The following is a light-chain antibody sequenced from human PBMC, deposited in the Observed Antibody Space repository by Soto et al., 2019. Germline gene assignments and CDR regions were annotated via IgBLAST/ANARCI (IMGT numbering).Light chain of an antibody. CDR2: GAS. J-gene: IGKJ1*01. V-gene: IGKV3-20*01. Sequence: EIVLTQSPGTLSLSPGERATLSCRASQSVSSSYLAWYQQKPGQAPRLLIYGASSRATGLPDRFSGSGSGTDFPPTISRLEPEDFAVYYCQQYGSSPWTFGQGTKVDIK. CDR3: QQYGSSPWT. CDR1: QSVSSSY.